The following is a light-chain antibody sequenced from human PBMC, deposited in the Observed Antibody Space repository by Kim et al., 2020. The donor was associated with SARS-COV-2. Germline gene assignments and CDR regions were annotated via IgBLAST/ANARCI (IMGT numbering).Light chain of an antibody. J-gene: IGLJ2*01. CDR1: SLRSYY. CDR2: GKN. CDR3: NSRDSNDNVV. Sequence: ALGQTVRITCQGDSLRSYYATWYQQNAGQAPILVIYGKNNRPSGIPDRFSGSSSGNTASLTITGTQAGDEADYYCNSRDSNDNVVFGGGTQLTVL. V-gene: IGLV3-19*01.